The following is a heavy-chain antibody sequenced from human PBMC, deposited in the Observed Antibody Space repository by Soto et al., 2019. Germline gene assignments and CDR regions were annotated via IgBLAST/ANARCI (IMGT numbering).Heavy chain of an antibody. CDR3: ARAPSFASIAVRFDY. J-gene: IGHJ4*02. CDR2: IYYSGST. V-gene: IGHV4-31*03. D-gene: IGHD6-6*01. Sequence: QVQLQESGPGLVKPSQTLSLTCTVSGGSISSGGYYWSWIRQHPGKGLEWIGYIYYSGSTYYNPSLKSRVTISVDTSKNQFSLKLSSVTAADTAVYHCARAPSFASIAVRFDYWGQGTLVTVSS. CDR1: GGSISSGGYY.